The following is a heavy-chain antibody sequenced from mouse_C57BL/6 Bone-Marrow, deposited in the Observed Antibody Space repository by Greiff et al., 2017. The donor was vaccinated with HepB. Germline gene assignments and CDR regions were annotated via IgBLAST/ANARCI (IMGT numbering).Heavy chain of an antibody. CDR2: IDPSDSYT. Sequence: QVQLQQPGAELVRPGTSVKLSCKASGYTFTSYWMHWVKQRPGQGLEWIGVIDPSDSYTNYNQKFKGKATLTVDTSSSTAYMQLSSLTSEDSAVYDCARRGTYWGQGTLVTVSA. V-gene: IGHV1-59*01. J-gene: IGHJ3*01. CDR3: ARRGTY. CDR1: GYTFTSYW.